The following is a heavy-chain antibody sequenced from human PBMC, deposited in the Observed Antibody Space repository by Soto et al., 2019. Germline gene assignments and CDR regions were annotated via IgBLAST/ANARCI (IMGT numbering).Heavy chain of an antibody. CDR3: ARDGYSSCGSNWFDP. V-gene: IGHV1-18*01. CDR2: ISAYNANT. CDR1: GYTFTSYG. Sequence: ASVKVSCKASGYTFTSYGISWVRQAPGQGLEWMGWISAYNANTNYAQKLQGRVTMTTDTSASTAYMELRSLRSDDTAVYYCARDGYSSCGSNWFDPWGQRPLVTVSS. D-gene: IGHD6-6*01. J-gene: IGHJ5*02.